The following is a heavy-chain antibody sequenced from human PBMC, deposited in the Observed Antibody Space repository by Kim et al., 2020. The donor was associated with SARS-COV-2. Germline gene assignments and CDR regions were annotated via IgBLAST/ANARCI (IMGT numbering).Heavy chain of an antibody. CDR3: ARGESLEYYYDSSGYPNQYFQH. D-gene: IGHD3-22*01. CDR2: INHSGST. J-gene: IGHJ1*01. CDR1: GGSFSGYY. Sequence: SETLSLTCAVYGGSFSGYYWSWIRQPPGKGLEWIGEINHSGSTNYNPSLKSRVTISVDTSKNQFSLKLSSVTAADTAVYYCARGESLEYYYDSSGYPNQYFQHWGQGTLVTVSS. V-gene: IGHV4-34*01.